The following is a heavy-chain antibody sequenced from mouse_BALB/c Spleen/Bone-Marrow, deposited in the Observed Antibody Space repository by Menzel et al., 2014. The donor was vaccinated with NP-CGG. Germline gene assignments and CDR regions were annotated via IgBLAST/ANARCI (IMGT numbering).Heavy chain of an antibody. CDR1: GYTFTDYA. D-gene: IGHD3-2*01. Sequence: VKLMESGAEPVRPGVSVKISCKGSGYTFTDYAMHWVKQSHAKSLEWIGVISTYYGDASYNQKFKGKATMTVDKSSSTAYMELARLTSEDSAIYYCARRADSSGYVDAMDYWGQGTSVTVSS. CDR3: ARRADSSGYVDAMDY. J-gene: IGHJ4*01. V-gene: IGHV1S137*01. CDR2: ISTYYGDA.